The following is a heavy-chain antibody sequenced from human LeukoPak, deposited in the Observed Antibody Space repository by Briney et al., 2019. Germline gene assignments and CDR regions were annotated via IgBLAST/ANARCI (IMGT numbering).Heavy chain of an antibody. J-gene: IGHJ3*02. CDR1: GGSISSGSYY. CDR2: IYTSGST. Sequence: PSETLSLTCTVSGGSISSGSYYWSWLRQPAGKGLEWIGRIYTSGSTNYNPSLKRRVTISVDTSKNQFSLKLSSVTAADTAVYYCAREPALLWFGESGDAFDIWGQGTMVTVSS. D-gene: IGHD3-10*01. CDR3: AREPALLWFGESGDAFDI. V-gene: IGHV4-61*02.